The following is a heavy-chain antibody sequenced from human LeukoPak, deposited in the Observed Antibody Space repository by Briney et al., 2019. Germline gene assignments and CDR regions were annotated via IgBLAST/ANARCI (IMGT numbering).Heavy chain of an antibody. CDR2: INHSGST. CDR1: GGSFSGYY. V-gene: IGHV4-34*01. J-gene: IGHJ4*02. CDR3: ARFRDERIAAAGLDY. D-gene: IGHD6-13*01. Sequence: SETLSLTCAVYGGSFSGYYWSWIRQPPGKGLEWIGEINHSGSTNYNPSLKSRVTISVDTSKNQFSLKLSSVTAADTAVYYCARFRDERIAAAGLDYWGQGTLVTVSS.